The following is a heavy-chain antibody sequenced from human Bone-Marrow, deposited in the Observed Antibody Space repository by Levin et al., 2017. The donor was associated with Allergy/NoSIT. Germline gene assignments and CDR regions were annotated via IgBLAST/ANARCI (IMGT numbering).Heavy chain of an antibody. CDR2: IRSKAYGGTT. D-gene: IGHD2-21*02. J-gene: IGHJ4*02. Sequence: GGSLRLSCTASGFTFGDYAMSWVRQAPGKGLEWVGFIRSKAYGGTTEYAASVKGRFTISRDDSKSIAYLQMNSLKTEDTAVYYCNWGDPFFDYWGQGTLVTVSS. CDR3: NWGDPFFDY. V-gene: IGHV3-49*04. CDR1: GFTFGDYA.